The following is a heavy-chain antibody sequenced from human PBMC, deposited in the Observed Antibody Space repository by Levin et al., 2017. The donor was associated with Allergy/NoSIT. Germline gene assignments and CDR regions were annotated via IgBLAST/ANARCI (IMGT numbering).Heavy chain of an antibody. J-gene: IGHJ4*02. Sequence: GGSLRLSCAASGFTFNIYAVSWVRQAPGQGLEWVSAISDSGHLTYYTDSVKGRFTISRDNSKNKVYLEMNTLRAEDTALYYCSRQWNYSSEMFDYWGQGTVVTVSS. D-gene: IGHD1-7*01. CDR3: SRQWNYSSEMFDY. CDR1: GFTFNIYA. CDR2: ISDSGHLT. V-gene: IGHV3-23*01.